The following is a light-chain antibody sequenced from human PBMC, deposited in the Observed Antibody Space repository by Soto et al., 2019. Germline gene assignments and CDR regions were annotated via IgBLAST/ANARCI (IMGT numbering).Light chain of an antibody. J-gene: IGLJ1*01. CDR2: GSN. CDR3: AAWDDSLNGYL. Sequence: QSVLTQPPSASGTPGQRVTISCSGSRSNIGTKTVNWYQHLPGTAPKLLLAGSNLRPSGVPDRFSGSKSGTSASLAISGLQSEDESDDYCAAWDDSLNGYLFGTGTKLTVL. V-gene: IGLV1-44*01. CDR1: RSNIGTKT.